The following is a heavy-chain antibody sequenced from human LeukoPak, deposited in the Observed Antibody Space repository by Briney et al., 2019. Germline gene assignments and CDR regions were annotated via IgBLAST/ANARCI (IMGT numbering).Heavy chain of an antibody. D-gene: IGHD3-22*01. CDR3: ARWGGYYDSSGYYPFDY. CDR1: GYTFTGYY. V-gene: IGHV1-2*02. J-gene: IGHJ4*02. CDR2: INPNSGGT. Sequence: ASVKVSCKASGYTFTGYYMHWVRQAPGQGLEWMGWINPNSGGTNYAQKFQGRVTMTRDTSISTAYMELSRLRSDDTAVYYCARWGGYYDSSGYYPFDYWGQGTLVTVSS.